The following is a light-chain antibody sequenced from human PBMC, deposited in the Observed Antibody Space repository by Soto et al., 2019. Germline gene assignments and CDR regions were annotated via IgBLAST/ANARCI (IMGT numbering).Light chain of an antibody. V-gene: IGLV2-23*01. J-gene: IGLJ1*01. Sequence: QSALTQPASVSWSPGQSITISCTGTSSDVGSYNLVSWYQQHPGKAPKLMIYEGNKRPSGVSNRFSSSKSANTASLTISGLQTEDEADYYCCSYAGTNTFVFGTGTKLTVL. CDR2: EGN. CDR1: SSDVGSYNL. CDR3: CSYAGTNTFV.